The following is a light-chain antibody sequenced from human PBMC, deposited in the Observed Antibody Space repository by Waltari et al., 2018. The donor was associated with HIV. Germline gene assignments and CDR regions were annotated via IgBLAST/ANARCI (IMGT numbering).Light chain of an antibody. J-gene: IGKJ4*01. Sequence: DIQMTQSPSSLSASIGDTVTISCRASQDISNSVSWFQQQPGKAPKLLVHGSFILQRGVPSRFSGSGSWTDYTLTISGLQSDDFATYFCQQYYGVPLTFGGGTRVDI. CDR1: QDISNS. CDR2: GSF. V-gene: IGKV1-NL1*01. CDR3: QQYYGVPLT.